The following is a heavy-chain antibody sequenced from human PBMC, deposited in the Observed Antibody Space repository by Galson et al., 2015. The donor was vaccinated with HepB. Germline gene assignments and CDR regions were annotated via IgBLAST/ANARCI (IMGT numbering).Heavy chain of an antibody. CDR1: GFTFSSCA. V-gene: IGHV3-23*01. CDR2: ISDSGINT. J-gene: IGHJ4*02. D-gene: IGHD3-3*01. Sequence: LRLSCAASGFTFSSCAMNWVRQAPGKGLEWVSAISDSGINTYYSDSVKGRFTLSRDNSKNTLYLHMNSLRAEDTAVYYCAKNNNYDFWSGYFFWGQGSLVTVSS. CDR3: AKNNNYDFWSGYFF.